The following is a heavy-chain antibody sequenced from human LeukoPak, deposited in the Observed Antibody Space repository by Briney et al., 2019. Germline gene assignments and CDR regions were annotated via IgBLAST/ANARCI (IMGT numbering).Heavy chain of an antibody. CDR3: AKDTEIVATIDYFYYYGMDV. CDR1: GFTFSSYG. CDR2: IRYDGSNK. V-gene: IGHV3-30*02. D-gene: IGHD5-12*01. J-gene: IGHJ6*02. Sequence: GESLRLSCAASGFTFSSYGMHWVRQAPGKGLEWVAFIRYDGSNKYYADSVKGRFTISRDNSKNTLYLQMNSLRAEDTAVYYCAKDTEIVATIDYFYYYGMDVWGQGTTVTVSS.